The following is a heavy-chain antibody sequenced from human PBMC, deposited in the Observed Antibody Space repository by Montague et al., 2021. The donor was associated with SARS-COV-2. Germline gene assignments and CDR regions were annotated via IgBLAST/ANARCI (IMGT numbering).Heavy chain of an antibody. J-gene: IGHJ4*02. CDR1: GFTFRSYG. V-gene: IGHV3-23*01. D-gene: IGHD3-22*01. CDR3: AKGYYYDTSGYLHPFDY. Sequence: SLRLSCAASGFTFRSYGMSWVRQAPGKGLEWVSGTTGSGGSTYYADSVKGRFTISRDNSKNTLYLQMNSLRAEDTAVYYCAKGYYYDTSGYLHPFDYWGQGTLVTVPS. CDR2: TTGSGGST.